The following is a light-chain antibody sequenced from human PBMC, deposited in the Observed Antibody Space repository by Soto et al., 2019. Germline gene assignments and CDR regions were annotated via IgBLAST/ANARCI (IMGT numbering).Light chain of an antibody. V-gene: IGKV3-20*01. J-gene: IGKJ5*01. Sequence: EIVLTQSPGTLSLSPGERATLSCRASQSVRNNNLNWYQQKAGQAPRLLIYGASIRATGIPDRFSGSGSGTDFTHTISRLEPEDFALYFCQQYGSSAPITFGQGTRLEIK. CDR2: GAS. CDR1: QSVRNNN. CDR3: QQYGSSAPIT.